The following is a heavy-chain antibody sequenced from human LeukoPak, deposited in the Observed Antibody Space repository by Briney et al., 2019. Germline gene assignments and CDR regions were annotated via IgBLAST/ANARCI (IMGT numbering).Heavy chain of an antibody. CDR1: GFTFSSYA. CDR3: ARDFGGLRWNYYFDY. D-gene: IGHD4-23*01. J-gene: IGHJ4*02. Sequence: GGSLRLSCAASGFTFSSYAMYWVRQAPGKGLEWVAVISFDGSDKFYADSVKGRFTISRDNSKNTLYLQMNSLIPEDTAVYLCARDFGGLRWNYYFDYWGQGTLVTVSS. V-gene: IGHV3-30*04. CDR2: ISFDGSDK.